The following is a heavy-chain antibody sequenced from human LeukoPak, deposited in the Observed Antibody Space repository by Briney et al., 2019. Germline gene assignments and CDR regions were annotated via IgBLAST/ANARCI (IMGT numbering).Heavy chain of an antibody. D-gene: IGHD6-13*01. CDR1: GFTFDDYA. Sequence: GGSLRLSCAASGFTFDDYAMHWVRQAPGKGLEWVSGIRWDSGDIGYADSVEGRLIISRDNVKNSLYLQMNSLRAEDTALYYCAKDIAAAGTSGGYMDAWGKGTTVTISS. J-gene: IGHJ6*03. V-gene: IGHV3-9*01. CDR3: AKDIAAAGTSGGYMDA. CDR2: IRWDSGDI.